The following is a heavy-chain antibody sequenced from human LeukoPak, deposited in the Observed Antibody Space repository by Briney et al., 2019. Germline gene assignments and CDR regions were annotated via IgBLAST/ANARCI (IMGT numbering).Heavy chain of an antibody. D-gene: IGHD2-2*01. CDR3: AKDQYCTSTSCYVGY. V-gene: IGHV3-23*01. CDR2: INVSGGST. CDR1: GFTFSSYA. Sequence: GGSLRLSCAASGFTFSSYAMSWVRQAPGKGLEWVAGINVSGGSTFYADSVRGRFTISRDNSKNTLYLQMNSLRAEDTAVYYCAKDQYCTSTSCYVGYWGQGTLVTVSS. J-gene: IGHJ4*02.